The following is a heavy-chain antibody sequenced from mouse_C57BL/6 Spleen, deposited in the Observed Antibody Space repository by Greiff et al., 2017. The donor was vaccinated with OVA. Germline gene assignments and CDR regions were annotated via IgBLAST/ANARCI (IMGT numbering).Heavy chain of an antibody. D-gene: IGHD1-1*01. CDR3: ARDHYYGSVDYAMDY. V-gene: IGHV1-69*01. J-gene: IGHJ4*01. CDR2: IDPSDSYT. Sequence: QVQLQQPGAELVMPGASVKLSCKASGYTFTSYWMHWVKQRPGQGLEWIGEIDPSDSYTNYNQKFKGKSTLTVDKSSSTAYMQLSSLTSEDSAVYYCARDHYYGSVDYAMDYWGQGTSVTVSS. CDR1: GYTFTSYW.